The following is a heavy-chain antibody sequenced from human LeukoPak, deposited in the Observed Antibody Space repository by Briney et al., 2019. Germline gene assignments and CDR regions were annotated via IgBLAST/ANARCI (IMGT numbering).Heavy chain of an antibody. D-gene: IGHD3-16*01. V-gene: IGHV4-61*02. CDR3: ARTGGGYYYYYMDV. Sequence: PSETLSLTCTVSGGSISSGSYYWSWIRQPAGKGLEWIGRIYTSGSTNYNPSLKSRVTISVDTSKNQFSLKLSYVTAADTAVYYCARTGGGYYYYYMDVWGKGTTVTVSS. CDR1: GGSISSGSYY. CDR2: IYTSGST. J-gene: IGHJ6*03.